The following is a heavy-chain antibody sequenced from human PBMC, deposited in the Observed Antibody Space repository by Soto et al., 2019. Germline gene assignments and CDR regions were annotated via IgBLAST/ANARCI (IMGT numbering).Heavy chain of an antibody. V-gene: IGHV3-30*18. J-gene: IGHJ6*02. Sequence: GGSLRLSCAASGFTFSSYGMHWVRQAPGKGLEWVAVISYDGSNKYYADSVKGRFTISRDNSKNTLYLQMNSLRAEDTAVYYCAKQVAARTYYYYYGMDVWGQGTTVTVSS. CDR2: ISYDGSNK. CDR3: AKQVAARTYYYYYGMDV. CDR1: GFTFSSYG. D-gene: IGHD6-6*01.